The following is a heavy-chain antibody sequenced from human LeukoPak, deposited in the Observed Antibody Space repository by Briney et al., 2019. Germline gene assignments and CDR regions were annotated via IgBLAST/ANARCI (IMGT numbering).Heavy chain of an antibody. Sequence: SETLSLTCTVSGYSISSGYYWGWIRQPPGKGLEWIGSIYHSGSTYYNPSLKSRVTISVDTSKNQFSLKLSSVTAADTAVYYCVSPLQLERRRGDAFDIWGQGTMVTVSS. D-gene: IGHD1-1*01. CDR2: IYHSGST. V-gene: IGHV4-38-2*02. CDR1: GYSISSGYY. J-gene: IGHJ3*02. CDR3: VSPLQLERRRGDAFDI.